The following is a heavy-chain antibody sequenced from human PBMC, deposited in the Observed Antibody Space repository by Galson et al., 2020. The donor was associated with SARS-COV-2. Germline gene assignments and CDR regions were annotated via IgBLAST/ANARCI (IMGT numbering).Heavy chain of an antibody. CDR1: GFTFDDYA. J-gene: IGHJ4*02. CDR3: AKAPYGSGSFQDY. Sequence: SLKISCAASGFTFDDYAMQWVRQAPGKGLEWVSGISWNGGSIGYADSVKGRFTISRDNAKNSLYLQLNSLRPEDTAFYYCAKAPYGSGSFQDYWGQGTLVTVSS. V-gene: IGHV3-9*01. D-gene: IGHD3-10*01. CDR2: ISWNGGSI.